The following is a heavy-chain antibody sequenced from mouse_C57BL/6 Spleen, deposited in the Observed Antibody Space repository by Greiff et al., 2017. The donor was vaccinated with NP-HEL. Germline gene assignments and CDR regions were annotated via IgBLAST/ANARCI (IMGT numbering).Heavy chain of an antibody. D-gene: IGHD2-3*01. J-gene: IGHJ4*01. V-gene: IGHV1-64*01. CDR3: ARSGGYYDYAMDY. Sequence: VQLQQPGAELVKPGASVKLSCKASGYTFTSYWMHWVKQRPGQGLEWIGMIHPNSGSTNYNEKFKSKATLTVDKSSSTAYMQLSSLTSEDSAVYYCARSGGYYDYAMDYWGQGTSVTVSS. CDR1: GYTFTSYW. CDR2: IHPNSGST.